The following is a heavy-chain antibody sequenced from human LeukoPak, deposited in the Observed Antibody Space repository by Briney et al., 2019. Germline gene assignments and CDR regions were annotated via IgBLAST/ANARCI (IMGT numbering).Heavy chain of an antibody. Sequence: GGSLRLSCAASGFTFSNYAMNWVRQGPGRRLEWVSVITGSGGSTSYADAVKGRFTISRDNSKNTLYLQMSSLRAEDTAIYYCAREPIGYFDYCGQGTLVTVSS. J-gene: IGHJ4*02. CDR3: AREPIGYFDY. CDR2: ITGSGGST. CDR1: GFTFSNYA. D-gene: IGHD3-16*01. V-gene: IGHV3-23*01.